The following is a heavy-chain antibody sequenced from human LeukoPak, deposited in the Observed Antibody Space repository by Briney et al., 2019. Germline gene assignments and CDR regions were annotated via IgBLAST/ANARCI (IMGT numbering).Heavy chain of an antibody. CDR3: AKGWGYYYGSGSHHDAFDI. D-gene: IGHD3-10*01. V-gene: IGHV3-30*02. CDR2: IRYDGSNK. Sequence: GGSLRLSCAPSGFTFSSYGMHWVRQAPGKGLEWVALIRYDGSNKYYADSVKGRFTISRDNSKNTLYLQMNSLRAEDTAVYYCAKGWGYYYGSGSHHDAFDIWGQGTMVTVSS. J-gene: IGHJ3*02. CDR1: GFTFSSYG.